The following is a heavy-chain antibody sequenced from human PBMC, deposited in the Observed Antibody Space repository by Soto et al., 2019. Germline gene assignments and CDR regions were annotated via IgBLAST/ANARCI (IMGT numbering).Heavy chain of an antibody. V-gene: IGHV3-30*18. CDR1: GFTFSSYG. CDR3: AKGRYYDSSGPGY. J-gene: IGHJ4*02. D-gene: IGHD3-22*01. Sequence: QAGGSLRLSCAASGFTFSSYGMHWVRQAPGKGLEWVAVISYDGSNKYYADSVKGRFTISRDNSKNTLYLQMNSLRAEDTAVYYCAKGRYYDSSGPGYWGQGTLVTVSS. CDR2: ISYDGSNK.